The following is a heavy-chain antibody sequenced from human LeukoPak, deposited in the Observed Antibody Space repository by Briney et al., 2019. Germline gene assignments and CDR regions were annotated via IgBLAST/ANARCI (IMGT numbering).Heavy chain of an antibody. CDR1: GFTFDDYG. J-gene: IGHJ2*01. V-gene: IGHV3-20*04. D-gene: IGHD4-17*01. Sequence: PGGSLRLSCAASGFTFDDYGMSWVRQAPGKGLEWVSGITWNGGSTGYADSVKGRFTISRDNAKSSLYLQMNSLRAEDTALYYCAKDGEYGDYGLRSNWYFDLWGRGTLVTVSS. CDR3: AKDGEYGDYGLRSNWYFDL. CDR2: ITWNGGST.